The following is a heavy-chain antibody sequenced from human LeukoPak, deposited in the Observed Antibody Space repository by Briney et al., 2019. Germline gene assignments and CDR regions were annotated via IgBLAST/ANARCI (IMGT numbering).Heavy chain of an antibody. CDR2: MYAFGDT. CDR3: ARVSGKRYYMDV. D-gene: IGHD1-26*01. CDR1: GGSISSHY. V-gene: IGHV4-4*07. Sequence: PSETLSLTCSLSGGSISSHYWSWIRQPAGKGLEWIGRMYAFGDTDYNASLKSRVTMSIDTSKNQFSLNLTSVTAADTALYYCARVSGKRYYMDVWGKGTTITVSS. J-gene: IGHJ6*03.